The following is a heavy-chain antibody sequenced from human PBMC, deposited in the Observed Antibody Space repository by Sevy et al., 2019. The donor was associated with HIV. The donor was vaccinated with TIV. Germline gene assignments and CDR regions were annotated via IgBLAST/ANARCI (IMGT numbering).Heavy chain of an antibody. D-gene: IGHD2-2*01. V-gene: IGHV4-4*07. J-gene: IGHJ3*02. CDR2: IYTSGST. CDR1: GGSISSYY. CDR3: ARSTWGYCSSTSCYRVAFDI. Sequence: SETLSFTCTVSGGSISSYYWSWIRQPAGKGLEWIGRIYTSGSTNYNPSLKSRVTMSVDTSKNQFSLKLSSVTAADTAVYYCARSTWGYCSSTSCYRVAFDIWGQGTMVTVSS.